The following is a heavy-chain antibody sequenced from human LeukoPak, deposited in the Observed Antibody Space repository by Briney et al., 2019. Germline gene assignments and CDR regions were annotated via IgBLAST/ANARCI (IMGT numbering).Heavy chain of an antibody. CDR1: GGSFSDYY. D-gene: IGHD3-10*01. J-gene: IGHJ3*02. V-gene: IGHV4-34*01. Sequence: SETLSLTCAVYGGSFSDYYWSWIRQPPGKDLERIGEIHHSGSANYNPSLKSRVTMSVDTSKNQFSLNLTSVTAADTAVYYCARGRGAFDIWGRGTMVTVSP. CDR2: IHHSGSA. CDR3: ARGRGAFDI.